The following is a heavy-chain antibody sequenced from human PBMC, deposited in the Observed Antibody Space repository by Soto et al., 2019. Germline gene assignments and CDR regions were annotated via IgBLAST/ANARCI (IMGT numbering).Heavy chain of an antibody. D-gene: IGHD4-17*01. J-gene: IGHJ5*02. CDR2: IIPIFGTA. CDR1: GGTFSSYA. V-gene: IGHV1-69*13. Sequence: GRSVKVSCKASGGTFSSYAISWVRQAPGQGLEWMGGIIPIFGTANYAQKFQGRVTITADESTSTAYMELSSLRSEDTAVYYCARDWALDWDPTVVTPVTWGQGTLVTVSS. CDR3: ARDWALDWDPTVVTPVT.